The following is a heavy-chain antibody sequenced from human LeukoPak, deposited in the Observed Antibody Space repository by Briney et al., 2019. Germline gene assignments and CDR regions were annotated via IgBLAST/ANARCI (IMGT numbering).Heavy chain of an antibody. CDR1: GYTFTSYA. Sequence: RASVKVSCKASGYTFTSYAMNWVRQAPGQGLEWMGWINTNTGNPTYAQGFTGRFVFSLDTFVGTAYLQISSLKAEDTAVYYCARAALVPPRRSDYWGQGTLVTVSS. CDR3: ARAALVPPRRSDY. CDR2: INTNTGNP. V-gene: IGHV7-4-1*02. D-gene: IGHD6-25*01. J-gene: IGHJ4*02.